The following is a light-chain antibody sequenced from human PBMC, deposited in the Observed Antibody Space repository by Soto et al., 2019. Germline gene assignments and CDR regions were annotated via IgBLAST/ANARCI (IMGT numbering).Light chain of an antibody. CDR1: QSISGY. Sequence: DIQMTQSPSSLSASVGDRVTITCRASQSISGYLNWYQQRPGKAPKLLIYAAVVLQSGVPSRFSGSGSGTDFSLTIRSLQPEDSATYYCQQSYTTPPTFGQGTKVEI. V-gene: IGKV1-39*01. CDR3: QQSYTTPPT. J-gene: IGKJ1*01. CDR2: AAV.